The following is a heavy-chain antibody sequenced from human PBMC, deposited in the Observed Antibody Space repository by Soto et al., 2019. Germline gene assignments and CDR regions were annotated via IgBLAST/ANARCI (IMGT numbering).Heavy chain of an antibody. Sequence: PGGSLRLSCAGSGFTFGDSYMSWIRQAPGKGLEWLSYISPGSRYPAYADSVKGRFTISRDNAKRSLYLQMMSLTAEDTAIYYCVRGGGGGMFDPWGQGTMVTVSS. CDR2: ISPGSRYP. D-gene: IGHD2-15*01. CDR1: GFTFGDSY. CDR3: VRGGGGGMFDP. J-gene: IGHJ5*02. V-gene: IGHV3-11*06.